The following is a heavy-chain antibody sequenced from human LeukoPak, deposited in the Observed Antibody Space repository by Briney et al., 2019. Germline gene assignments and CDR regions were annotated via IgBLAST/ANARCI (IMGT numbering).Heavy chain of an antibody. D-gene: IGHD6-19*01. CDR1: GFTFSNYW. J-gene: IGHJ4*02. Sequence: GGSLRLPCAASGFTFSNYWMSWVRQSPGKGLEWVANIKQDGSEIYYVDSVKGRFTISRDNAKNSLYLQMNSLRAEDTAVYYCARDGSGWSAYWGQGTLVTVSS. CDR3: ARDGSGWSAY. CDR2: IKQDGSEI. V-gene: IGHV3-7*01.